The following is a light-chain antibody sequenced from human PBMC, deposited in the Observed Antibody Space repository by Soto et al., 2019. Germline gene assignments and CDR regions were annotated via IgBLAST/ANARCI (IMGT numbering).Light chain of an antibody. J-gene: IGKJ2*01. CDR1: QSVSSN. CDR2: GAS. Sequence: EIVMTQSPATLSVSPGERATLSCRASQSVSSNLAWYQQKPGQAPRLLIYGASTRATGIPARFSGSGSGTEFTLTISSLQSEDFAVHYCQQYNNCPYTFGQGTKLEIK. V-gene: IGKV3-15*01. CDR3: QQYNNCPYT.